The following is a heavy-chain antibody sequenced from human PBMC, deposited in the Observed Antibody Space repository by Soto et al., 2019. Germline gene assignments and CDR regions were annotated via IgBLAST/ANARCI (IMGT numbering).Heavy chain of an antibody. J-gene: IGHJ4*02. V-gene: IGHV1-18*01. CDR1: GYTFINYG. CDR2: ISAYNGKT. Sequence: QVQLVQSGAEVKKPGASVKVSCKASGYTFINYGISWVRQAPGQGLEWMGWISAYNGKTNYAQKLQGRVTMTTDTSTTTAKMGWRTLSSDDAAVYYCAGRHGAPSSSAGFDYWGPGTLDTVSS. CDR3: AGRHGAPSSSAGFDY. D-gene: IGHD4-17*01.